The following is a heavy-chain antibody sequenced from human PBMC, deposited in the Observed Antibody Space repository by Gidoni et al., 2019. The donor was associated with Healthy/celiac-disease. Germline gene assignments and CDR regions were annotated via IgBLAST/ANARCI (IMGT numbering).Heavy chain of an antibody. J-gene: IGHJ4*02. CDR1: GFTFSSYA. Sequence: QVQLVESGGGVVQPGRSLRLSCAASGFTFSSYAMPWVRQAPGKGLAGVAVISYDGSNKYYADSVKGRFTISRDNSKNTLYLQMNSLRAEDTAVYYCARVSAAASSSWYGDPYYFDYWGQGTLVTVSS. V-gene: IGHV3-30-3*01. CDR2: ISYDGSNK. CDR3: ARVSAAASSSWYGDPYYFDY. D-gene: IGHD6-13*01.